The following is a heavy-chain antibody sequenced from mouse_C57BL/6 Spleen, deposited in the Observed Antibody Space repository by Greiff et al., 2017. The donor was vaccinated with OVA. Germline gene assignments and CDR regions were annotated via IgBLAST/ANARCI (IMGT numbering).Heavy chain of an antibody. J-gene: IGHJ2*01. V-gene: IGHV1-74*01. CDR3: ALITAVACDY. CDR1: GYTFTSYW. D-gene: IGHD1-1*01. CDR2: IHPSDSDT. Sequence: VQLQQPGAELVKPGASVKVSCKASGYTFTSYWMHWVQQRPGQGLEWIGRIHPSDSDTNYNQKFKGKATLTVDKSSSTAYMQLSSLTSEDAAVNYCALITAVACDYWGQGTTLTVSS.